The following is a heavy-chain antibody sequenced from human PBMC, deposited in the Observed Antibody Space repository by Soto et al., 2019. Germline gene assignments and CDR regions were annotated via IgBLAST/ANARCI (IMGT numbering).Heavy chain of an antibody. CDR2: ISNYKGNT. Sequence: QVQLVQSGAEVRKPGASVKVSCKASGYTYTNYGISWVRQAPGQGLEWMGSISNYKGNTNYAQKLQGRVTMTTDTSTSTANMELRSLRSDDTAVYYCARGGWYYYDSSGYYFLDYWGQGSLVTVSS. CDR1: GYTYTNYG. J-gene: IGHJ4*02. CDR3: ARGGWYYYDSSGYYFLDY. V-gene: IGHV1-18*01. D-gene: IGHD3-22*01.